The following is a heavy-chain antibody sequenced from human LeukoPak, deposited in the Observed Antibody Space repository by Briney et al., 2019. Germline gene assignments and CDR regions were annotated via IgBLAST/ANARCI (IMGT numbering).Heavy chain of an antibody. CDR3: AKGAAVAGTYYFDY. Sequence: GGSLRLSCAAPGFTFSSYAMSWVRQAPGKGLGWVSAISGSGGSTYYADSVKGRFTTSRDNSKNTLYLQMNSLRAEDTAVYYCAKGAAVAGTYYFDYWGQGTLVTVSS. CDR2: ISGSGGST. CDR1: GFTFSSYA. D-gene: IGHD6-19*01. V-gene: IGHV3-23*01. J-gene: IGHJ4*02.